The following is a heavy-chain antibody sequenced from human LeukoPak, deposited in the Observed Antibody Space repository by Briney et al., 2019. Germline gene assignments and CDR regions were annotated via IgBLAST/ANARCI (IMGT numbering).Heavy chain of an antibody. Sequence: PGGSLRLSCAASGFSFSSYGMSWVRQAPGKGLEWVGFIRSKAYGGTTEYAASVKGRFTISRDDSKSIAYLQMNSLKTEDTAVYYCTRDLSLGYCSGGSCYSDDYWGQGTLVTVSS. CDR1: GFSFSSYG. J-gene: IGHJ4*02. V-gene: IGHV3-49*04. CDR3: TRDLSLGYCSGGSCYSDDY. CDR2: IRSKAYGGTT. D-gene: IGHD2-15*01.